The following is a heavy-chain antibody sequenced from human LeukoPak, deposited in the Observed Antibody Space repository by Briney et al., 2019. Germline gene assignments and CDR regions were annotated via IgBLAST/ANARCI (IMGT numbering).Heavy chain of an antibody. Sequence: SETLSLTCTVSGGSISSGGYYWSWIRQHPGKGLEWIGYIYYSGSTYYNPSLKSRVTISVDASKNQFSLKLSSVTAADTAVYYCARISTETTVTAFDYWGQGTLVTVSS. CDR3: ARISTETTVTAFDY. CDR2: IYYSGST. CDR1: GGSISSGGYY. J-gene: IGHJ4*02. D-gene: IGHD4-17*01. V-gene: IGHV4-31*03.